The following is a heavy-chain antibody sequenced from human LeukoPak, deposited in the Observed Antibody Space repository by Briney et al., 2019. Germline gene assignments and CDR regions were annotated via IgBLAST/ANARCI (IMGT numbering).Heavy chain of an antibody. D-gene: IGHD3-22*01. Sequence: SETLSLTWTVSGGSISSYYWSWIRQPPGKGLEWIGYIYYSGSTNYNPSLKSRVTISVDTSKNQFSLKLNSVTAADTAVYYCAGGGDSGGYYYPMFDYWGQGTLVTVSS. J-gene: IGHJ4*02. CDR2: IYYSGST. V-gene: IGHV4-59*01. CDR1: GGSISSYY. CDR3: AGGGDSGGYYYPMFDY.